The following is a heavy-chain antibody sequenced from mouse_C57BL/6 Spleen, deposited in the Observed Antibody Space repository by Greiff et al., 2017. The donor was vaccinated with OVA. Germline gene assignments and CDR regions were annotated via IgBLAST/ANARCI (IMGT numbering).Heavy chain of an antibody. Sequence: VQLKESGPGLAKPSQTLSLTCSVTGYSITSDYWNWIRKFPGNKLEYMGYISYSGSTYYNPSLKSRISITRDTSKNQYYLQLNSVTTEDTATYYCARSRGDDYDVFLYAMDYWGQGTSVTVSS. CDR2: ISYSGST. V-gene: IGHV3-8*01. D-gene: IGHD2-4*01. CDR1: GYSITSDY. CDR3: ARSRGDDYDVFLYAMDY. J-gene: IGHJ4*01.